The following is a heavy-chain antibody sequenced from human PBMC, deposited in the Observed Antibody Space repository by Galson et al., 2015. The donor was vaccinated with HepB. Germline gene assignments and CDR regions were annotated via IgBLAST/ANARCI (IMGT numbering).Heavy chain of an antibody. D-gene: IGHD3-10*01. J-gene: IGHJ4*02. V-gene: IGHV3-48*04. Sequence: SLRLSCAVSGFTFSRYSMNWVRQAPGKGLEWVSYIRSGSTTIYYADSVRGRFTISRDNAKNSLYLQMNSLRAEDTAVYFCARGNYDSGLDYWGQGTLVTVSS. CDR2: IRSGSTTI. CDR3: ARGNYDSGLDY. CDR1: GFTFSRYS.